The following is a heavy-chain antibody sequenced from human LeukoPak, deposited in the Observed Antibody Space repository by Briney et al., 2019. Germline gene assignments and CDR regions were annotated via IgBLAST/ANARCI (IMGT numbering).Heavy chain of an antibody. D-gene: IGHD6-13*01. Sequence: GGSLRLSCAASGFILDDYAMHWVRQVPGKGLEWVSGISWNSGSIGYADSVKGRFTISRDNAKKSLYLQMNSLRVEDTALYYCAKVVSQRLGTWYSGLYFDYWGQGTLVTVSS. CDR3: AKVVSQRLGTWYSGLYFDY. CDR2: ISWNSGSI. V-gene: IGHV3-9*01. CDR1: GFILDDYA. J-gene: IGHJ4*02.